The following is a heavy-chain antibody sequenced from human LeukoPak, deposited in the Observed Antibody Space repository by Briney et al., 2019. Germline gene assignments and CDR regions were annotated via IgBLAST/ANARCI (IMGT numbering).Heavy chain of an antibody. CDR3: ARGLYYGLFDAFDI. CDR1: GYSISSGYY. D-gene: IGHD3-10*01. J-gene: IGHJ3*02. CDR2: IYTSGST. V-gene: IGHV4-4*07. Sequence: PSETLSLTCTISGYSISSGYYWSWIRQPAGKGLEWIGRIYTSGSTNYNPSLKSRVTMSVDTSKNQFSLKLSSVTAADTAVYYCARGLYYGLFDAFDIWGQGTMVTVSS.